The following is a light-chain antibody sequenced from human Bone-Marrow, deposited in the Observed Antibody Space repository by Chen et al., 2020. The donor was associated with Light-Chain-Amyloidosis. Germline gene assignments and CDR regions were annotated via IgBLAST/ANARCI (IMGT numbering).Light chain of an antibody. CDR1: SSDIGNYDF. CDR3: CSYAGNTTVI. CDR2: GVS. J-gene: IGLJ2*01. Sequence: QSALTQPASVSGSPGQSITISCTGSSSDIGNYDFVSWFQQYPGKAPNLLIYGVSKRPSGVSTRFSGSKSGNTASLTISGLQAEDETDYYCCSYAGNTTVIFGGGTKLTVL. V-gene: IGLV2-23*02.